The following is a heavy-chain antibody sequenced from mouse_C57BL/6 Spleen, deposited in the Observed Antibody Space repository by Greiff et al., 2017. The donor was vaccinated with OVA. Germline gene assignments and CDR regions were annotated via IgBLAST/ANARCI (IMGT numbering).Heavy chain of an antibody. V-gene: IGHV1-18*01. CDR3: ARASGDYYGSSPFDY. D-gene: IGHD1-1*01. Sequence: VQLQQSGPELVKPGASVKIPCKASGYTFTDYNMDWVQQSPGKSLEWIGDINPNNGGTIYNQKFKGKATLTVDKSSSTAYMEHRSLKTEDTAVYYWARASGDYYGSSPFDYWGQGTTLTVSS. CDR2: INPNNGGT. CDR1: GYTFTDYN. J-gene: IGHJ2*01.